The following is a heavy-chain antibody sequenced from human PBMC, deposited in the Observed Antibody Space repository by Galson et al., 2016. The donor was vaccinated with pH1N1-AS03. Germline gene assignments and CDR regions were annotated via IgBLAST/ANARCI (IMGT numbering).Heavy chain of an antibody. CDR3: ARGYSGFGFVY. CDR1: GYSFTNYW. V-gene: IGHV5-10-1*01. CDR2: FDPSDSHT. D-gene: IGHD5-12*01. J-gene: IGHJ4*02. Sequence: QSGAEVKKPGESLRISCKGSGYSFTNYWINWVRQMPGKGLEWMGRFDPSDSHTSYSPSFQGHVTFSADKSINTAYLQWSSLKSSDTAIYYSARGYSGFGFVYWGQGTLVTVSS.